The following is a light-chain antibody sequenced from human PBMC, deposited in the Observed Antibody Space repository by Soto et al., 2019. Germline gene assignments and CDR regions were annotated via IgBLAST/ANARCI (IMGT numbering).Light chain of an antibody. CDR1: SSDIGGYNY. CDR3: SSYTGASALYV. J-gene: IGLJ1*01. V-gene: IGLV2-14*03. Sequence: QSALTQPASVSGSPGQSITISCTGTSSDIGGYNYVAWYQQHLGKAPKLIIYNVAVRPSGVSNRFSGSKSGNTASLAISGLQPEDEAHYYCSSYTGASALYVFGTGTNSPS. CDR2: NVA.